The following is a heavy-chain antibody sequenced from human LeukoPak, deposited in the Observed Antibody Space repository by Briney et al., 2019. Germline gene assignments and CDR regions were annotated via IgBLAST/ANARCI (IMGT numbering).Heavy chain of an antibody. D-gene: IGHD2-2*01. Sequence: PGRSLRLSWAASGFTFDDYAMHWVRQAPGKGLEWVSGISWNSGSIGYADSVKGRFTISRDNAKNSLYLQMNSLRAEDMALYYCAKGATDIVVVPADYFDYWGQGTLVTVSS. J-gene: IGHJ4*02. CDR2: ISWNSGSI. CDR1: GFTFDDYA. V-gene: IGHV3-9*03. CDR3: AKGATDIVVVPADYFDY.